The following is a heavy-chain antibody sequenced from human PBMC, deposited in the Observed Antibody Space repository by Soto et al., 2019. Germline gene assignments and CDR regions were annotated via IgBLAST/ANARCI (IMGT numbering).Heavy chain of an antibody. D-gene: IGHD3-3*01. Sequence: SETLSLTCTVSGGSISSSSYYWGWIRQPPGKGLEWIGGIYYSGSTYYNPSLKSRVTISVDTSKNQFSLKLSSVTAADTAVYYCARPLRFLEWLFGWFDPWGQGTLVTVSS. CDR2: IYYSGST. J-gene: IGHJ5*02. V-gene: IGHV4-39*01. CDR1: GGSISSSSYY. CDR3: ARPLRFLEWLFGWFDP.